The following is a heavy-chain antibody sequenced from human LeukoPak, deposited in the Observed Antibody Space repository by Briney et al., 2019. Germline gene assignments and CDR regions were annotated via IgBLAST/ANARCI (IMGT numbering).Heavy chain of an antibody. CDR1: GYTFTSYA. Sequence: ASVKVSCKASGYTFTSYAMHWVRQAPGQRLEGMGWINVGNGNTKYSQKFQGRVTITRDTSASTAYMELSSLRSEDTAVYYYARRSLDTAMVSDAFDIWGQGTMVTVSS. J-gene: IGHJ3*02. CDR2: INVGNGNT. V-gene: IGHV1-3*01. CDR3: ARRSLDTAMVSDAFDI. D-gene: IGHD5-18*01.